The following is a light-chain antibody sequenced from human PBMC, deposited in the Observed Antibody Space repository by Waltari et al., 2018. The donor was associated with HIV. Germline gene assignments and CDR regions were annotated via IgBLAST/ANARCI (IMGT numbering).Light chain of an antibody. Sequence: IVMTQSPATLSVSPGERATLSCRASQSVTHNLAWFQQKPGQAPRLLIYGASTRATGIPVRFSGSGSGTEFTLSISSLQSEDFAVYYCQQYNDWPLTFGGGTKVEIK. V-gene: IGKV3-15*01. CDR1: QSVTHN. J-gene: IGKJ4*01. CDR3: QQYNDWPLT. CDR2: GAS.